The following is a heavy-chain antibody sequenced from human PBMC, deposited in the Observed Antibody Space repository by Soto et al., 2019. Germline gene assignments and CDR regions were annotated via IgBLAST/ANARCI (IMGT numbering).Heavy chain of an antibody. D-gene: IGHD3-16*01. CDR3: ARTGGSGI. V-gene: IGHV4-59*11. CDR1: GGSISSHY. J-gene: IGHJ4*02. CDR2: IHYSGST. Sequence: QVQLQESGPGLVKPSETLSLTCTVSGGSISSHYWSWIRQPPGQGLEWIGYIHYSGSTKYNPSLNSPVTIPKATSKTQFSLKVSSLTAADTAVYYCARTGGSGIWGQGTLVTVSS.